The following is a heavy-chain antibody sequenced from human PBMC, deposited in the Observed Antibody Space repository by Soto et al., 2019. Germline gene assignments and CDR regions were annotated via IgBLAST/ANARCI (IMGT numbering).Heavy chain of an antibody. CDR2: IWYDGSNK. V-gene: IGHV3-33*01. CDR1: GFTFSSYG. CDR3: ARVRITGTTAALDY. D-gene: IGHD1-20*01. J-gene: IGHJ4*02. Sequence: GGSLRLSCAASGFTFSSYGMHWVRQAPGKGLEWVAVIWYDGSNKYYADSVKGRFTISRDNSKNTLYLQMNSLRAEDTAVYYCARVRITGTTAALDYWGQGTLVTVSS.